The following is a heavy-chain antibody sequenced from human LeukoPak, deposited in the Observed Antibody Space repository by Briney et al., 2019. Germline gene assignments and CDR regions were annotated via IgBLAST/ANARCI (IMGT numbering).Heavy chain of an antibody. J-gene: IGHJ4*02. D-gene: IGHD7-27*01. CDR3: AKDGGLWVSAHWGDS. CDR2: IGTAGDT. Sequence: SGGSLRLSCAASGFTFSSYDMHWVRQATGKGLEWVSAIGTAGDTYYPGSVKGRFTVSRDNSKNTLFLQMNSLRAEDTAVYYCAKDGGLWVSAHWGDSWGRGTLVTVSS. V-gene: IGHV3-13*01. CDR1: GFTFSSYD.